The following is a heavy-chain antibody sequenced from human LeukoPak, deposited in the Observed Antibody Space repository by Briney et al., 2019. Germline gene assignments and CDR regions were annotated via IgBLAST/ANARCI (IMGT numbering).Heavy chain of an antibody. D-gene: IGHD5-12*01. V-gene: IGHV4-59*08. CDR3: ARSPGWLPDY. CDR2: IFCSGST. Sequence: SETLSLTCTVSGGSISSYYWSWIRQPPGKGLEWIGYIFCSGSTNYNPSLKSRVTLSVDTSKNQFSLKLGSVTAADTAVYYCARSPGWLPDYWGQGTLVTVSS. CDR1: GGSISSYY. J-gene: IGHJ4*02.